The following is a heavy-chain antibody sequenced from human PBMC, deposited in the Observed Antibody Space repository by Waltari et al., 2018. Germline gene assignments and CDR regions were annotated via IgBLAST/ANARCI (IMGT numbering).Heavy chain of an antibody. CDR1: GFPFSDYG. Sequence: QVHLVESGGGVVQPGGSLRLSCAASGFPFSDYGQHWVRQGPGKGLEWVAFIRYDASDIYYRDSVKGRFTISRDNSKNTLFLQMSSLRPEDTAVYYCAKVGVGLTTWYPFDVWGQGTMVTVSS. CDR2: IRYDASDI. V-gene: IGHV3-30*02. J-gene: IGHJ3*01. CDR3: AKVGVGLTTWYPFDV. D-gene: IGHD1-1*01.